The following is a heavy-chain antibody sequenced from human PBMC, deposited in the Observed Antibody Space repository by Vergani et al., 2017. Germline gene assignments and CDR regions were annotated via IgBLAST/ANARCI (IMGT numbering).Heavy chain of an antibody. CDR1: RSTFKTYG. CDR2: IYYDGSNA. D-gene: IGHD2-2*01. J-gene: IGHJ6*03. CDR3: ARDQVPAAMRLNVVNYMDV. Sequence: QGQLVESGGGIVQPGRSLTLSCVASRSTFKTYGMHWVRQAPGKGLEWVGLIYYDGSNAYYADSVKGRFTISSNNSKNTLYLQMSSLRAEDTAVYYCARDQVPAAMRLNVVNYMDVWGKGTTVIVSS. V-gene: IGHV3-33*01.